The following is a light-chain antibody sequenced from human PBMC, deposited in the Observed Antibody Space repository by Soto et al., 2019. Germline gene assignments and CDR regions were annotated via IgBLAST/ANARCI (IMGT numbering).Light chain of an antibody. V-gene: IGKV3-15*01. J-gene: IGKJ4*01. CDR3: QQYNVWPLT. CDR1: QSVSSN. Sequence: EIVMTQSPATLSVSPGERATLSCRASQSVSSNLAWYQQKPGQTPKLLIYVASTRATGIPARFSGSGSGTEFTLTISSLQYEDFAGYYCQQYNVWPLTFGGGTKVEFK. CDR2: VAS.